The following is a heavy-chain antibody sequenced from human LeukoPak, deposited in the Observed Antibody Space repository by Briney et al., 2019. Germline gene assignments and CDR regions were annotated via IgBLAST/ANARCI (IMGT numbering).Heavy chain of an antibody. D-gene: IGHD2-2*01. CDR2: ISSSSSYI. Sequence: PGGSLRLSCAASGFTFSSYSMNWVRQAPGKGLEWVSSISSSSSYIYYADSVKGRFTISRDNAKNSLYLQMNSLRAEDTAVYYCAKDLAPSMIVVVPAAVFDYWGQGTLVTVSS. J-gene: IGHJ4*02. V-gene: IGHV3-21*04. CDR3: AKDLAPSMIVVVPAAVFDY. CDR1: GFTFSSYS.